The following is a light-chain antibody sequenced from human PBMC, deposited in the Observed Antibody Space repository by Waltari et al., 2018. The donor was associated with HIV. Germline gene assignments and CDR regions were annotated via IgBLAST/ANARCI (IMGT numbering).Light chain of an antibody. J-gene: IGLJ3*02. CDR2: EVS. CDR1: PTDISCLPF. Sequence: HSAPPPPASLSWSPGQSATLSCTAPPTDISCLPFVSCYQQSPGSPPKLILFEVSSPPSGISERFSGTKSGDTASLTISALRAKDEADYFCSAYSPRGFVVFGGGTKVTVL. CDR3: SAYSPRGFVV. V-gene: IGLV2-14*01.